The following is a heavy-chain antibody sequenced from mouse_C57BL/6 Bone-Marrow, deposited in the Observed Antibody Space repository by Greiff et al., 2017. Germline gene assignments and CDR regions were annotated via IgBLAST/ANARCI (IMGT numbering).Heavy chain of an antibody. CDR2: INPYNGGT. J-gene: IGHJ4*01. V-gene: IGHV1-19*01. CDR1: GYTFTDYY. Sequence: VQLQQSGPVLVKPGASVKMSCKASGYTFTDYYMNWVKQSHGKSLEWIGVINPYNGGTSYNQKFKGKATLTVDKSSSTAYMELNSLTSEDSAVYYCARYRLYYYAMDYWGQGTSVTVSS. CDR3: ARYRLYYYAMDY.